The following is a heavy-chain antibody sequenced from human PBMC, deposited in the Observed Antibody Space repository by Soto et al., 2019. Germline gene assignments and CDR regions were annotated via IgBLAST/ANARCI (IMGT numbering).Heavy chain of an antibody. V-gene: IGHV4-30-2*01. CDR2: IYPSGTP. Sequence: ASETLSLTCTVSGGSISNAAYSWSWIRQPPGKGLEWIGYIYPSGTPFYNPSLRSRVTISIDRSNDQFSLNLKSVTAADTAVYYCARERGGYGLFDSWGQGTLVTVSS. J-gene: IGHJ4*02. CDR1: GGSISNAAYS. CDR3: ARERGGYGLFDS. D-gene: IGHD5-18*01.